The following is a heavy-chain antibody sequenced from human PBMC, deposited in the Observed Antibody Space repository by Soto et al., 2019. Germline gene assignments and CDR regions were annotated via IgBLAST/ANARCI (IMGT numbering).Heavy chain of an antibody. CDR2: ISGSGDST. V-gene: IGHV3-23*01. D-gene: IGHD6-19*01. J-gene: IGHJ4*02. CDR1: GFTFSTYA. CDR3: AKERSSGWSVDF. Sequence: EVQLLESGGGLVQPGGSLRLSCAASGFTFSTYAMNWVRQAPGKGLEWVSGISGSGDSTYYADSVKGRFTVSRDNSKNTLYRQMNSLRAEDTAVFYCAKERSSGWSVDFWGQGTLVTVSS.